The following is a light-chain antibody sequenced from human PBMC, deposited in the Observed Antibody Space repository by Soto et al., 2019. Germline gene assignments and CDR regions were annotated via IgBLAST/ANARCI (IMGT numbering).Light chain of an antibody. CDR1: QSISSW. J-gene: IGKJ1*01. CDR2: KAS. V-gene: IGKV1-5*03. Sequence: DIPMTPSPSPLFGPLGARITTPFPASQSISSWLAWYQQKPGKAPKLLIYKASSLESGVPSRFSGSGSGTEFTLTISSLQPEDFATYFCQQSYSRPRTFGQGTKVDIK. CDR3: QQSYSRPRT.